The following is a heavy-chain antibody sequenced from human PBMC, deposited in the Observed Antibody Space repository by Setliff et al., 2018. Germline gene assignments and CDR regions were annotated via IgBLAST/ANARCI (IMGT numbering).Heavy chain of an antibody. Sequence: SETLSLTCTVSGGSITNFYWNWIRQSPGKGLEWIGYIYSSGITNYNPSLKSRLTMSVDTPKNQFSLKLSSVTAADTAVYYCARPPRGGRWYFDLWGRGTLVTVSS. J-gene: IGHJ2*01. CDR1: GGSITNFY. CDR3: ARPPRGGRWYFDL. V-gene: IGHV4-59*08. D-gene: IGHD3-16*01. CDR2: IYSSGIT.